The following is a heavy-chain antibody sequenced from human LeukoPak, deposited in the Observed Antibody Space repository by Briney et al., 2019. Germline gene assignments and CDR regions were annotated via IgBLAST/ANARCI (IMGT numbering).Heavy chain of an antibody. V-gene: IGHV1-24*01. J-gene: IGHJ5*02. CDR1: GYALSELS. D-gene: IGHD3-9*01. Sequence: ASVKVSCKAYGYALSELSMHWVRQAPGKGLECMGGVDPEDGETIYSQNFQGRVIMTEDRSTDTAYMELSSLRSEDTAVYFCVNSLRYFDWSFDPWGQGTLVSVSS. CDR3: VNSLRYFDWSFDP. CDR2: VDPEDGET.